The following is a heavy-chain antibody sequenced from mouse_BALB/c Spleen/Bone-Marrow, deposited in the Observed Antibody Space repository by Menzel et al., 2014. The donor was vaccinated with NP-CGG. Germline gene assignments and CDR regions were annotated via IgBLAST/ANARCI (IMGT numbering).Heavy chain of an antibody. CDR2: INPDSSTI. Sequence: KGLEWIGEINPDSSTINYTPSLKDKFIISRDNAKNTLYLQMCKVRSEDTALYYCARLNYYGSLFVWGAGTTVTVSS. CDR3: ARLNYYGSLFV. D-gene: IGHD1-1*01. V-gene: IGHV4-1*02. J-gene: IGHJ1*01.